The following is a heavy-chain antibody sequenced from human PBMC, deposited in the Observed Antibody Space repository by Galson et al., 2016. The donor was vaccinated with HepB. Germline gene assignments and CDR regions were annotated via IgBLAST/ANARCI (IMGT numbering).Heavy chain of an antibody. D-gene: IGHD3-22*01. J-gene: IGHJ4*02. CDR3: ARDFLYSDTSGHSDY. CDR2: IIPLFDTT. Sequence: SVKVSCKASGNTFSSYGFSWVRQAPGQGLEWMGGIIPLFDTTNYAQKFQGRVTLIADESTTTAYMVLSSLRSDDTAIYYCARDFLYSDTSGHSDYWGQGTLVTVSS. CDR1: GNTFSSYG. V-gene: IGHV1-69*13.